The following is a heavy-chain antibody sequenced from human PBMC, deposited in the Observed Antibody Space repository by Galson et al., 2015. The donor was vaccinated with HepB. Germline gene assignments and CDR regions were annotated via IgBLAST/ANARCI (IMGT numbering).Heavy chain of an antibody. CDR2: IWYDGSNK. D-gene: IGHD4-17*01. CDR1: GFTSRTYN. Sequence: SLRLSCAASGFTSRTYNIHWVRQAPGKGLEWVAAIWYDGSNKYYADSVKGRFTISRDNSKNTLYLQMNSLRPEDTAIYFCARQDYAPFFDSWGQGTLVTVSS. CDR3: ARQDYAPFFDS. V-gene: IGHV3-33*01. J-gene: IGHJ4*02.